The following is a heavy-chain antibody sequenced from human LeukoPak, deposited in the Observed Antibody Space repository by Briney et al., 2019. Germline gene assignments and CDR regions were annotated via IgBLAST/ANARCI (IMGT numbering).Heavy chain of an antibody. CDR2: IYYSGST. J-gene: IGHJ4*02. D-gene: IGHD1-7*01. V-gene: IGHV4-59*01. CDR3: ARGGRTGTVDY. CDR1: GGSISSYY. Sequence: PSETLSLTCTVSGGSISSYYWSWIRQPPGKGLEWIGYIYYSGSTNYNPSLKSRVTISVDTSKNQFSLKLSSVTAADTAVYCCARGGRTGTVDYWGQGTLVTVSS.